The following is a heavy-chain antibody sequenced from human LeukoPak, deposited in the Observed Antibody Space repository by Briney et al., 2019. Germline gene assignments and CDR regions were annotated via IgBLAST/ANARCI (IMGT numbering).Heavy chain of an antibody. J-gene: IGHJ4*02. D-gene: IGHD2-15*01. CDR2: INHSGST. CDR3: ARVRRLGYCRGSSCYSSQHYFDS. CDR1: GDSVGSPASGNS. Sequence: SETLSLTCAVSGDSVGSPASGNSRWNWVRQPPGKTLEWIGEINHSGSTDYNPSLKSRVNISVDTSTNQFSLRLSSVTAADTAVYFCARVRRLGYCRGSSCYSSQHYFDSWGQGTLATVSS. V-gene: IGHV4-55*08.